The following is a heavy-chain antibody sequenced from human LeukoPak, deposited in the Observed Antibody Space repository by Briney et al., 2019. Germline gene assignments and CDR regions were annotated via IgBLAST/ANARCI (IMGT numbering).Heavy chain of an antibody. CDR2: IYYSGST. CDR1: GGSISSRSYY. V-gene: IGHV4-39*07. Sequence: SETLSLTYTVSGGSISSRSYYWGWIRQPPGKGLEWIGSIYYSGSTYYNPSLKSRVTISVDTSKNQFSLKLSSVTAADTAVYYCARDDYGGNFDYWGQGTLVTVSS. CDR3: ARDDYGGNFDY. J-gene: IGHJ4*02. D-gene: IGHD4-23*01.